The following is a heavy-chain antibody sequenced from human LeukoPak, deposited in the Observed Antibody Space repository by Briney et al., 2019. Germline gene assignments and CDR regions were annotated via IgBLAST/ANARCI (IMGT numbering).Heavy chain of an antibody. CDR3: VKDLARSSS. J-gene: IGHJ4*02. D-gene: IGHD2-15*01. CDR1: GXTFSDFS. V-gene: IGHV3-64D*06. CDR2: IIGDGRST. Sequence: PGGSLRLSCSAFGXTFSDFSMHWVRQAPGKGLEYVSAIIGDGRSTYYADSVKGRFTISRDNSKNTLYLQMSSLRAEDTAVYYCVKDLARSSSWGQGTLVTVSS.